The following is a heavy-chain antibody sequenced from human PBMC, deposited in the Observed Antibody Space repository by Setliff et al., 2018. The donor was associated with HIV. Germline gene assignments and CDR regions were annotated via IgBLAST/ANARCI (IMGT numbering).Heavy chain of an antibody. J-gene: IGHJ5*02. Sequence: GESLKISCKSSGYVFTNYWIGWVRQMPGKGLEWMGIISPDDSDTRYSPSFQGQVTISVDKSTSTAYLQWSSLKASDSAIDYCARHFGISYRSPFDPWGQGTLVTVSS. CDR3: ARHFGISYRSPFDP. V-gene: IGHV5-51*01. D-gene: IGHD2-21*01. CDR1: GYVFTNYW. CDR2: ISPDDSDT.